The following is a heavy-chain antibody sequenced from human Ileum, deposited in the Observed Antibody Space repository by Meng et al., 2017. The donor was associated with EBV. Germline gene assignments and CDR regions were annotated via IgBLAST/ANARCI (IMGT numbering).Heavy chain of an antibody. J-gene: IGHJ4*02. D-gene: IGHD3-16*01. Sequence: IPLQGLGPTQVQPQQTLTLTCSFSWFSLSTNGVGVGWIRQPPGKALEWLALIYYDDYQRYIPSLKTRLTITSVTSKSQVVLAMTNMDPVDPATYYCAHKPSGEDFFDYWGQGTLVTVSS. CDR3: AHKPSGEDFFDY. CDR2: IYYDDYQ. V-gene: IGHV2-5*02. CDR1: WFSLSTNGVG.